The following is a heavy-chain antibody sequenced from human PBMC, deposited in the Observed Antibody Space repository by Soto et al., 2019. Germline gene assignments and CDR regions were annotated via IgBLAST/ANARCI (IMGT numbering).Heavy chain of an antibody. Sequence: SVKVSCKASGGTFSSYAISWVRQAPGQGLEWMGGIIPIFGTANYAQKFQGRVTITADESTSTAYMELSSLRSEDAAVYYCARDLRGYCSSTSCPRFDPWGQGTLVTVSS. CDR1: GGTFSSYA. D-gene: IGHD2-2*01. J-gene: IGHJ5*02. CDR3: ARDLRGYCSSTSCPRFDP. V-gene: IGHV1-69*13. CDR2: IIPIFGTA.